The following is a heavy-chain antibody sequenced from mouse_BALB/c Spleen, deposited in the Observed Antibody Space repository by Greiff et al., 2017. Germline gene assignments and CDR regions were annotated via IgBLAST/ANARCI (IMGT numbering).Heavy chain of an antibody. V-gene: IGHV5-17*02. J-gene: IGHJ1*01. CDR2: ISSGSSTI. CDR3: ARLGLRGYFDV. D-gene: IGHD3-1*01. Sequence: EVKLMESGGGLVQPGGSRKLSCAASGFAFSSFGMHWVRQAPEKGLEWVAYISSGSSTIYYADTVKGRFTISRDNPKNTLFLQMTSLRSEDTAMYYCARLGLRGYFDVWGAGTTVTVSS. CDR1: GFAFSSFG.